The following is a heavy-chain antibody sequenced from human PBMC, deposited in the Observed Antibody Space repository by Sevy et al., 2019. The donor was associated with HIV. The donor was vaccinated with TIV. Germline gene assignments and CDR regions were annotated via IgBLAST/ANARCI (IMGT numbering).Heavy chain of an antibody. V-gene: IGHV4-34*01. D-gene: IGHD1-26*01. CDR1: GGSFSGYY. J-gene: IGHJ6*02. CDR2: INHSGST. Sequence: SETLSLTCAVYGGSFSGYYWSWIRQPPGKGLEWIGEINHSGSTNYNPSLKSRVTISVDTSKNQFSLKLSSLTAADTAVYYCARGRGGSYYGNYYYYGMDVWGQGTTVTVSS. CDR3: ARGRGGSYYGNYYYYGMDV.